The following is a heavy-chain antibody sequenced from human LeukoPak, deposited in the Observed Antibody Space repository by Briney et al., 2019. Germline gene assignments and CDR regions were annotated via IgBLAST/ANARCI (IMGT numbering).Heavy chain of an antibody. CDR1: GYSISNGYY. Sequence: PSETLSLTCTVSGYSISNGYYWGWIRQSPGKGLEWIGSIYHSGNTYYNPSLKSRVTVSVDTSKNQFSLKLSSVTAADTAVYYCARGKYGGKAAGDVFDIWGQGTMVAVSS. J-gene: IGHJ3*02. CDR3: ARGKYGGKAAGDVFDI. D-gene: IGHD4-23*01. V-gene: IGHV4-38-2*02. CDR2: IYHSGNT.